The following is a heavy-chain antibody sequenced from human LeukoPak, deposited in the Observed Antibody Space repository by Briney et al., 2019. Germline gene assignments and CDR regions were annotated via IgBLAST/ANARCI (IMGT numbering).Heavy chain of an antibody. Sequence: ASVKVSCKASGYTFISYGISWVRQAPGQGLEWMGWISAYNGNTNYAQKLQGRVTMTTDTSTSTAYMELRSLRSDDTAVYYCARDGVAAAGRLENDYWGQGTLVTVSS. CDR1: GYTFISYG. CDR3: ARDGVAAAGRLENDY. D-gene: IGHD6-13*01. CDR2: ISAYNGNT. J-gene: IGHJ4*02. V-gene: IGHV1-18*01.